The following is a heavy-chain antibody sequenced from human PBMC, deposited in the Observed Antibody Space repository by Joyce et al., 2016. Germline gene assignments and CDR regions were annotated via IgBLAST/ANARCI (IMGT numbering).Heavy chain of an antibody. J-gene: IGHJ4*02. CDR3: ARAPRGPGYFDS. CDR2: IYHSGNT. CDR1: GDSFTTGGYA. V-gene: IGHV4-30-2*01. Sequence: QLLLQESGPGLVKTSQTLSLTCAVSGDSFTTGGYAWNWIRQPPGKGLEWIGDIYHSGNTHFTPCLQSRVTISLDRSKSQFSLKLSSVTAADTAVYYCARAPRGPGYFDSWGQGTLVTVSS. D-gene: IGHD3-10*01.